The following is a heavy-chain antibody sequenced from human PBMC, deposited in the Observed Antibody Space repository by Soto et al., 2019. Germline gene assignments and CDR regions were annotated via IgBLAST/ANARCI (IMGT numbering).Heavy chain of an antibody. J-gene: IGHJ4*02. D-gene: IGHD2-21*01. V-gene: IGHV4-59*08. Sequence: SETLSLTCTVSGGSISSYYWSWIRQPPGKGLEWIGYIYYSGSTNYNPSLKSRVTISVDTSKNQFSLKLSSVTAADTAVYYCARLNPLCGGERYSFDYWGQGTLVTVSS. CDR2: IYYSGST. CDR3: ARLNPLCGGERYSFDY. CDR1: GGSISSYY.